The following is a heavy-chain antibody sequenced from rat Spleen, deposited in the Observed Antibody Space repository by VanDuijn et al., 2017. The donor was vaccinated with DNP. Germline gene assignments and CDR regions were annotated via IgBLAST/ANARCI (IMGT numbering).Heavy chain of an antibody. V-gene: IGHV5S13*01. J-gene: IGHJ2*01. Sequence: EVQLVESGGGLVQPGRSLKLSCAASGFTFSNYGMAWVRQAPKKGLDWVATISASGGSTYYRDFVKGRFTISRDSAESTLYLQMDSLRSEDTATYYGATQVTKMIGSTHFDYWGQGVMVTVSS. CDR1: GFTFSNYG. CDR2: ISASGGST. D-gene: IGHD1-3*01. CDR3: ATQVTKMIGSTHFDY.